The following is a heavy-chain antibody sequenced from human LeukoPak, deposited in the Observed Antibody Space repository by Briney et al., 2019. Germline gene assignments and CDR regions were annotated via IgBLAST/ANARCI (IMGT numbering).Heavy chain of an antibody. CDR2: ISTHGSII. J-gene: IGHJ3*02. V-gene: IGHV3-11*04. CDR3: AKEGPLLLTRFNAFDI. CDR1: GFTFNDYY. Sequence: PGGSLRLSCGASGFTFNDYYMTWIRQAPGKGLEWVSYISTHGSIIYYADSVKGRFTISRDNSKNTLYPQMNSLRAEDTAVYYCAKEGPLLLTRFNAFDIWGQGTMVTVSS. D-gene: IGHD3-22*01.